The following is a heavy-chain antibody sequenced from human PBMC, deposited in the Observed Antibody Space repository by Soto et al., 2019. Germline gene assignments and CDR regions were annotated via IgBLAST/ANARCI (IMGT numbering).Heavy chain of an antibody. CDR3: ARGGRWAARRVNWFDP. D-gene: IGHD6-6*01. CDR1: GGSFSGYY. CDR2: INHSGST. V-gene: IGHV4-34*01. Sequence: SETLSLTCAVYGGSFSGYYWSWIRQPPGKGLEWIGEINHSGSTNYNPSLKSRVTISVDTSKNQFSLKLSSVTAADTAVYYCARGGRWAARRVNWFDPWGQGTLVTVS. J-gene: IGHJ5*02.